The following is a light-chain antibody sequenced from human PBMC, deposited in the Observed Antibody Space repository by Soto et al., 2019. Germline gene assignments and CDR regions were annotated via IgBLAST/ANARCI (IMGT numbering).Light chain of an antibody. CDR2: DND. CDR1: NSNIGNYY. CDR3: GAWDISLNVCV. J-gene: IGLJ1*01. Sequence: QSVLTQLPSVSAAPGQKITISCSGTNSNIGNYYVSWYHQIPGTAPKLLIYDNDKRPSGSPDRFSGSKSGTSATLAITGLQTGDEGDYSCGAWDISLNVCVFGGGTKVTVL. V-gene: IGLV1-51*01.